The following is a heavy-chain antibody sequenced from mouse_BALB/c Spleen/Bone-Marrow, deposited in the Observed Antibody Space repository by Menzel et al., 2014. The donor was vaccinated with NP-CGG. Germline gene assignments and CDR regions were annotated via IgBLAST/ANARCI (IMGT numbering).Heavy chain of an antibody. CDR1: GYKFTDYA. V-gene: IGHV1-67*01. CDR2: ISTYSGNT. CDR3: ARNFYGSAYFDF. Sequence: QVQLQQSGPELVRPGVSVKISCKGSGYKFTDYAMHWVKQSHAKSLEWIGLISTYSGNTHYNQKFTGKATMTVDKSSSTAYMELARLTTEDSAIYYGARNFYGSAYFDFWGQGSTLTVSS. J-gene: IGHJ2*01. D-gene: IGHD1-1*01.